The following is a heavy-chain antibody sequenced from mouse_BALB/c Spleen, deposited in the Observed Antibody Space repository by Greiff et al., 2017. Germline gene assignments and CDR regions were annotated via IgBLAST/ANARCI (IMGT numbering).Heavy chain of an antibody. CDR2: ISYSGST. J-gene: IGHJ2*01. V-gene: IGHV3-8*02. D-gene: IGHD1-2*01. Sequence: DVKLQESGPSLVKPSQTLSLTCSVTGDSITSGYWNWIRKFPGNKLEYMGYISYSGSTYYNPSLKSRISITRDTSKNQYYLQLNSVTTEDTATYYCAREITTATSYYFDYWGQGTTLTVSS. CDR1: GDSITSGY. CDR3: AREITTATSYYFDY.